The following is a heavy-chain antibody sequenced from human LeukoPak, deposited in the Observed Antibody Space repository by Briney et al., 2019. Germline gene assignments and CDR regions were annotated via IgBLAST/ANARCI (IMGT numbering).Heavy chain of an antibody. D-gene: IGHD6-19*01. J-gene: IGHJ4*02. CDR3: ARGLNSSGY. Sequence: PSETLSLTCAVHGGSFSGYYWSWIRQPPGKGLEWIGEINHSGSTNYNPSLKSRVTISVDTSKNQFSLKLSSVTAADTAVYYCARGLNSSGYWGQGTLVTVSS. CDR1: GGSFSGYY. CDR2: INHSGST. V-gene: IGHV4-34*01.